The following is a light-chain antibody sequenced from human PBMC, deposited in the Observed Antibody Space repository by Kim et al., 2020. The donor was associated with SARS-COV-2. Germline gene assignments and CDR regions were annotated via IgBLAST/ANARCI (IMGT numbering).Light chain of an antibody. CDR3: SSYAGSNVWV. CDR1: IIAVGGYTD. J-gene: IGLJ3*02. Sequence: GHSATTAATGTIIAVGGYTDVSWYQHHPGKAPKLMIYAVTKRPSGVPDRFSGSKSGNTASLTVSGLQAEDEADYYCSSYAGSNVWVFGGGTQLTVL. V-gene: IGLV2-8*01. CDR2: AVT.